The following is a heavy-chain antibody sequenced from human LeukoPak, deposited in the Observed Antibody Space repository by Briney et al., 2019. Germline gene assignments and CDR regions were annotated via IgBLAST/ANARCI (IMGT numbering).Heavy chain of an antibody. Sequence: PSETLSLTCIVSGASINTSSYYWGWIRQPPGKGLEWIGNIHYLGNTYYNPSLKTRVAISVDTSKNLFSLKLSSVTAADTALYYCARDRGGSGTSCYDYWGQGTLVTVSS. D-gene: IGHD2-2*01. CDR3: ARDRGGSGTSCYDY. CDR1: GASINTSSYY. J-gene: IGHJ4*02. CDR2: IHYLGNT. V-gene: IGHV4-39*02.